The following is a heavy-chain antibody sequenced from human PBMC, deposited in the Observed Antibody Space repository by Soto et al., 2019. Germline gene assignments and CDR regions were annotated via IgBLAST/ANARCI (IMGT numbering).Heavy chain of an antibody. Sequence: GGSLRLSCAASGFTFSSYGMHWVRQAPGKGLEWVAVIWYDGSNKYYADSVKGRFTISRDNSKNTLYLQMNSLRAEDTAVYYCARDSSKEGRDYFDYWGQGTLVTVS. CDR2: IWYDGSNK. CDR3: ARDSSKEGRDYFDY. J-gene: IGHJ4*02. CDR1: GFTFSSYG. V-gene: IGHV3-33*01.